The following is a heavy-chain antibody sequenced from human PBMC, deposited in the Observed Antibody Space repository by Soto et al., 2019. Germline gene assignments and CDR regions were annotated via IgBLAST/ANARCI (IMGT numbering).Heavy chain of an antibody. CDR2: IYYDGTT. Sequence: QVQLQESGPGLVKPSETLSLTCTVSGGSVSPYYWSWVRQPPGKGLEWIEYIYYDGTTNYNPSLKSRVTISVDTSKNQFSLKLTSVTAADTAVYYCARGRHWLDYWGQGTLLTVSS. CDR3: ARGRHWLDY. D-gene: IGHD6-19*01. J-gene: IGHJ4*02. V-gene: IGHV4-59*02. CDR1: GGSVSPYY.